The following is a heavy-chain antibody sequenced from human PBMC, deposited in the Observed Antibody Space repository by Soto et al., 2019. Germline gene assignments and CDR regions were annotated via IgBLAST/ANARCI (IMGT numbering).Heavy chain of an antibody. CDR2: IKQDGSEK. CDR3: ARRGSGYYYYMDV. Sequence: PGGSLRLSCAASGFTFSSYWMSWVRQAPGKGLEWVANIKQDGSEKYYVDSVKGRFTISRDNAKNSLYLQMNSLRAEDTAVYYCARRGSGYYYYMDVWGKGTTVTVSS. V-gene: IGHV3-7*01. J-gene: IGHJ6*03. D-gene: IGHD6-19*01. CDR1: GFTFSSYW.